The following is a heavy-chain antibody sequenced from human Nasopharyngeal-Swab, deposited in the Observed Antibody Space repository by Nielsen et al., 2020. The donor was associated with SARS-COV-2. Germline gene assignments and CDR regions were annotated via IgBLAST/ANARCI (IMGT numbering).Heavy chain of an antibody. J-gene: IGHJ4*02. V-gene: IGHV3-30*04. CDR2: ISYDGSNK. CDR3: AKVGKAAADDGGEDY. CDR1: GFTFSSYA. D-gene: IGHD6-13*01. Sequence: GESLKISCAASGFTFSSYAMHWVRQAPGKGLEWVAVISYDGSNKYYADSVKGRFTISRDNAKNSLYLQMNSLRAEDTALYYCAKVGKAAADDGGEDYWGQGTLVTVSS.